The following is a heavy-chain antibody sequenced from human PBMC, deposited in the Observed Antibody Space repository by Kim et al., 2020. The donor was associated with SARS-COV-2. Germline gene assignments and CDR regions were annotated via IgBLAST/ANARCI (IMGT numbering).Heavy chain of an antibody. D-gene: IGHD3-3*01. CDR3: ARVWSRSGTDAFDL. V-gene: IGHV3-74*01. CDR1: GFTFSRFW. J-gene: IGHJ3*01. Sequence: GGSLRLSCAASGFTFSRFWMHWVRQAPGKGLVWVSHINSDGSTTTYADSVKGRFTISRDNAKNTLYLQMNSLRAEDTAVYYCARVWSRSGTDAFDLWGQG. CDR2: INSDGSTT.